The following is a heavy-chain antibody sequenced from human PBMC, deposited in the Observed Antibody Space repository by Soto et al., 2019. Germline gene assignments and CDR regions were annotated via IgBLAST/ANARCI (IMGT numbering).Heavy chain of an antibody. CDR1: GFTFSSYG. J-gene: IGHJ4*02. D-gene: IGHD3-22*01. Sequence: QVQLVESGGGVVQPGRSLRLSCAASGFTFSSYGMHWVRQAPGKGLEWVAVIWYDGSNKYYADSVKGRFTISRDNSKNTLYLQMNSLRAEDTAVYYCAGEGASSGYYPGYWGQGTLVTVSS. CDR2: IWYDGSNK. CDR3: AGEGASSGYYPGY. V-gene: IGHV3-33*01.